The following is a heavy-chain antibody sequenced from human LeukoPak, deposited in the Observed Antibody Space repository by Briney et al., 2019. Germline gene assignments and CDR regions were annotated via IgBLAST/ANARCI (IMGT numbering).Heavy chain of an antibody. J-gene: IGHJ6*03. D-gene: IGHD3-10*01. CDR3: ARRGYGSGAPWGYYYYMDV. Sequence: ASVKVSCKASGYTFTSYGISWVRQAPGQGLEWMGWISAYNGNTNYAQKLQGRVTMTTDTSTSTAYMELRSLRSADTAVYYCARRGYGSGAPWGYYYYMDVWGKGTTVTVSS. CDR2: ISAYNGNT. CDR1: GYTFTSYG. V-gene: IGHV1-18*01.